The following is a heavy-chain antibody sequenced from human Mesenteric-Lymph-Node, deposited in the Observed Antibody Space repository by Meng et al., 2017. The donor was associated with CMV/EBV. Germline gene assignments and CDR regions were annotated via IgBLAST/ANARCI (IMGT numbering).Heavy chain of an antibody. CDR1: GFIFSDYY. V-gene: IGHV3-11*01. J-gene: IGHJ4*02. D-gene: IGHD3-10*01. CDR2: ISTSGNIM. Sequence: GESLKISCAASGFIFSDYYMSWLRQAPGKGLEWVSYISTSGNIMYYADSVKGRFTISRDNAENSLYLQMNSLRAEDTAVYYCAKDKRGFGYWGQGTLVTVSS. CDR3: AKDKRGFGY.